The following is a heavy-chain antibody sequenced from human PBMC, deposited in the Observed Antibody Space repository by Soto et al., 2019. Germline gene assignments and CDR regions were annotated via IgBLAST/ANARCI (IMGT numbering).Heavy chain of an antibody. Sequence: QVQLVESGGGVVQPGRSLRLSCAASGFTFSSYGMHWVRQAPGKGLECVAVVSYDGSNKYYADSVKGRFTISRDNSKNTLYLQMNSLRAEDTAVYYCAKDLRVAGTFDVWGQGTMVTVSS. D-gene: IGHD6-19*01. V-gene: IGHV3-30*18. CDR1: GFTFSSYG. CDR2: VSYDGSNK. J-gene: IGHJ3*01. CDR3: AKDLRVAGTFDV.